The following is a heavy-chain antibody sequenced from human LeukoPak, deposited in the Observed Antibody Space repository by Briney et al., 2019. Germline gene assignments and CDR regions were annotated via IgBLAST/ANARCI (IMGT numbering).Heavy chain of an antibody. J-gene: IGHJ4*02. Sequence: GGSQRLSCAASGFTFSKYWMHWVRHVPGGGLVWVSRIKSDGSTTNYADSVKGRFTISRDNAKNTLYLQMNGLRAEDTAVYYCARPSDRDGLQFFFEYWGQGTLVTVSS. CDR3: ARPSDRDGLQFFFEY. D-gene: IGHD5-24*01. CDR2: IKSDGSTT. V-gene: IGHV3-74*01. CDR1: GFTFSKYW.